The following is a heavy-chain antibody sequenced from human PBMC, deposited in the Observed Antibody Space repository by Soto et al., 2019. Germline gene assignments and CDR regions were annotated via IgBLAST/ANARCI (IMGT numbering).Heavy chain of an antibody. Sequence: GGSLRLSCTTSGFTFGEYGMCWFRQAPEKGLGWVGVGRSKADGGTTDYAACVRGRVDISREDCKSIDYLQMNSMPTEDTGVDFCARYTYTSRYTYSGMDVWGEGKTVTVS. D-gene: IGHD2-2*02. CDR2: GRSKADGGTT. V-gene: IGHV3-49*03. CDR3: ARYTYTSRYTYSGMDV. CDR1: GFTFGEYG. J-gene: IGHJ6*02.